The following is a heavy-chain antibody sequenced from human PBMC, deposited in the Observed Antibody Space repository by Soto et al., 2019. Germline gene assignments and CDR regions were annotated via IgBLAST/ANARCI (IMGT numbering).Heavy chain of an antibody. V-gene: IGHV3-30*03. CDR2: ISYDGSNK. Sequence: QVQLVESGGGVVQPGRSLRLSCAASGFTFSSYGMHWVRQAPGKGLEWVAVISYDGSNKYYADSVKGRFTISRDNSKNTLYLQMNSLRAEDTAVYYCASGVVTSFDYWGQGTLVTVSS. J-gene: IGHJ4*02. CDR1: GFTFSSYG. CDR3: ASGVVTSFDY. D-gene: IGHD3-3*01.